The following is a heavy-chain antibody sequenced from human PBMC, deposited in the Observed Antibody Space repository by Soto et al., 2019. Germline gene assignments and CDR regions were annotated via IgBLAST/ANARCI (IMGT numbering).Heavy chain of an antibody. CDR2: IIPIFGTA. V-gene: IGHV1-69*01. Sequence: QVQLVQSGAEVKKPGSSVKVSCKASGGTFSSYAISWVRQAPGQGLEWMGGIIPIFGTANYAQKVQGRVTITADESTSTAYMELSSLRSEDTAVYYCARQLFSIAARANPYYYYYGMDVWGQGTTVTVSS. D-gene: IGHD6-6*01. CDR3: ARQLFSIAARANPYYYYYGMDV. J-gene: IGHJ6*02. CDR1: GGTFSSYA.